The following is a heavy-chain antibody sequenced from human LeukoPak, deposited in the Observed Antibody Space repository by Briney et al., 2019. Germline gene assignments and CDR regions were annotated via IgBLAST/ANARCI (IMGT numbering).Heavy chain of an antibody. CDR1: IDSFTNY. Sequence: SETLSLTCAVYIDSFTNYWNWIRQTPGKGLEWIGEVNDSGGTNINPSLRSRVILSVDTSKNQFSLKLISVTAADTAVYYCARGQGATVPQVGKNWFDPRGQGTRVIVSS. CDR3: ARGQGATVPQVGKNWFDP. V-gene: IGHV4-34*01. D-gene: IGHD1-26*01. J-gene: IGHJ5*02. CDR2: VNDSGGT.